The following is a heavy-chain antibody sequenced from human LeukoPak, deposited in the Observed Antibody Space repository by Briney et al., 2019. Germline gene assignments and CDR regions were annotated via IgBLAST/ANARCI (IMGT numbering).Heavy chain of an antibody. CDR3: ARGHYGLDY. D-gene: IGHD3-16*01. CDR1: GFTFSSHW. Sequence: GGSLRLSCAASGFTFSSHWMSWVRQAPGKGLEWVASINPDGSERYYVDSVKGRFTISRDNAQNSLYLQLNSLRAEDTAMYYCARGHYGLDYRGQGTLVTVSS. J-gene: IGHJ4*02. V-gene: IGHV3-7*01. CDR2: INPDGSER.